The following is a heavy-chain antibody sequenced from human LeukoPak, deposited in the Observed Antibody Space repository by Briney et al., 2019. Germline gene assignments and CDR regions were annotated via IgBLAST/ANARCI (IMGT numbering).Heavy chain of an antibody. D-gene: IGHD1-1*01. Sequence: SETLSLTCTVSGGSISTYYWSWIRQPPGKGLEWIGYIYYSGGTNYNPSLKRRITTSIDTSKNQFSLKLSSVTAADTAVYYCARVGSGSFDYWGQGTLVTVSS. CDR3: ARVGSGSFDY. J-gene: IGHJ4*02. CDR2: IYYSGGT. V-gene: IGHV4-59*01. CDR1: GGSISTYY.